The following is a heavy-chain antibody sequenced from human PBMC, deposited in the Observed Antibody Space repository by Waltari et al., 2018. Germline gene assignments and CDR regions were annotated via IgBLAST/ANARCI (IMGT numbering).Heavy chain of an antibody. D-gene: IGHD2-15*01. CDR2: INWNGGDT. CDR3: AKGYCSADSCYLDAQFYMDV. Sequence: EVQLVQSGGVVVKPGGSLRLSCEASGFTFGDYTMHWVRQAPGKGLEWLSCINWNGGDTHYADSVKGRCTISRDNIQNSLYLHMTNLSTEDTALYFCAKGYCSADSCYLDAQFYMDVWGEGTAVTVSS. J-gene: IGHJ6*03. CDR1: GFTFGDYT. V-gene: IGHV3-43*01.